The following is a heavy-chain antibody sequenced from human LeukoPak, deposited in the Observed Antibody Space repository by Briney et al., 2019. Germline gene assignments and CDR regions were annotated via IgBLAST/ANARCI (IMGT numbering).Heavy chain of an antibody. V-gene: IGHV1-18*04. CDR1: GYTFTSYG. J-gene: IGHJ6*04. Sequence: GASVKVSCKASGYTFTSYGISWVRQAPGQGLEWMGWISAYNGNTNYAQKLQGRVTMTTDTSTSTAYMEVRSLRSDDTAVYYCASSVILTGYYTDYYYGMDIWGKRTTVTVSS. CDR3: ASSVILTGYYTDYYYGMDI. D-gene: IGHD3-9*01. CDR2: ISAYNGNT.